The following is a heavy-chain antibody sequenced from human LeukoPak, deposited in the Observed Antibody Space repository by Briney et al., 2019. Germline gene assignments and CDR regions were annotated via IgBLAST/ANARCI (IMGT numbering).Heavy chain of an antibody. CDR3: ARSGRTMSYDY. D-gene: IGHD1-26*01. CDR1: GYTFISYA. V-gene: IGHV1-3*03. CDR2: INAGNGNT. J-gene: IGHJ4*02. Sequence: ASVKVSCKASGYTFISYAMHWVRQAPGQRLEWMGWINAGNGNTKYSQDFQGRVTITRDTSASTAYMELSSLRSEDMAVYYCARSGRTMSYDYWGQGNLVTVSS.